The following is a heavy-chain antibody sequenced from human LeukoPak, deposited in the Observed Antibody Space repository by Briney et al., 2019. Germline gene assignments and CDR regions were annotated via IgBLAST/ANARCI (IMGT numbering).Heavy chain of an antibody. D-gene: IGHD3-10*01. V-gene: IGHV3-7*03. CDR2: IKQDGNEK. CDR1: GFRFNTYW. Sequence: GGSLRLSCAASGFRFNTYWMSWVRQAPGKGLEWVANIKQDGNEKYYADSVKGRFTISRDNSKNTLYLQMNSLRAEDTAVYYCARDLMVRGRIGYWGQGTLVTVSS. J-gene: IGHJ4*02. CDR3: ARDLMVRGRIGY.